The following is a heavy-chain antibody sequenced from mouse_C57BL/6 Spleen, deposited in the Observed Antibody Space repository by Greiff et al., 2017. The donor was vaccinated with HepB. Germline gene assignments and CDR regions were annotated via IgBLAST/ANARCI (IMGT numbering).Heavy chain of an antibody. J-gene: IGHJ2*01. Sequence: EVQLQQSGPELVKPGASVKISCKASGYTFTDYYMNWVNQSHGKSLEWIGDINPNNGGTSYNQKFKGKATLTVDKSSSTAYMELRSLTSEDSAVYYCARDPGNYWGQGTTLTVSS. CDR3: ARDPGNY. V-gene: IGHV1-26*01. CDR1: GYTFTDYY. CDR2: INPNNGGT.